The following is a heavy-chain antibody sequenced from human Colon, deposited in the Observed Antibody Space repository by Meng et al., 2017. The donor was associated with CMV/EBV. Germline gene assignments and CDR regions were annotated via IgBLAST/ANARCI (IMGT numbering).Heavy chain of an antibody. CDR3: AKDISPVGGSTGYHGMDV. J-gene: IGHJ6*02. D-gene: IGHD1-7*01. CDR1: GFTFDDYA. Sequence: SLKISCAASGFTFDDYAMHWVRQAPGKGLGWVSSITWNSGRTGYVDSVEGRFTISRDNAKNSLYLQMNGLRAEDTALYYCAKDISPVGGSTGYHGMDVWGQGTTVTVSS. V-gene: IGHV3-9*01. CDR2: ITWNSGRT.